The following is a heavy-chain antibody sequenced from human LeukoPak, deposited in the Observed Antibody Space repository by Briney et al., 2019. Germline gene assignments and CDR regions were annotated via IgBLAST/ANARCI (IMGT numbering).Heavy chain of an antibody. CDR1: GFTFSSHW. J-gene: IGHJ4*02. CDR3: ARDKPWEYGSGSKFDY. V-gene: IGHV3-7*03. D-gene: IGHD3-10*01. CDR2: IKEDGSEK. Sequence: PGGSLRLSCVASGFTFSSHWMSWVHQAPGKGLEWVAHIKEDGSEKNYVDSVKGRFTISRDNAKNSLFLQMNSLRDEDTAVYYCARDKPWEYGSGSKFDYWGQGTLVTVSS.